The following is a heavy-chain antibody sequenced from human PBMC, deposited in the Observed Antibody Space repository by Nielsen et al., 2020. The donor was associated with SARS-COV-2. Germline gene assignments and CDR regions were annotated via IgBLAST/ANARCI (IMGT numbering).Heavy chain of an antibody. CDR3: ARDAYGDSSFYSYGLDV. D-gene: IGHD4-17*01. CDR1: GGSISSGDYY. CDR2: IYYSGYT. J-gene: IGHJ6*02. Sequence: SETLSLTCTVSGGSISSGDYYWTWIRQPPGKGLEWIGYIYYSGYTSYNPSLKSRVTISVDTSENQFSLELRSVTAADTAVYYCARDAYGDSSFYSYGLDVWGQGTTVAVSS. V-gene: IGHV4-30-4*01.